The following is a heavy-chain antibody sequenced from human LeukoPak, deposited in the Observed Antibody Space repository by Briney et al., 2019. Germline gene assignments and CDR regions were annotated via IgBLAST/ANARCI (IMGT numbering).Heavy chain of an antibody. V-gene: IGHV1-46*01. CDR3: ARVREDAIQTNFFDY. D-gene: IGHD1/OR15-1a*01. CDR2: INPSGGST. J-gene: IGHJ4*02. CDR1: GYTFTSYY. Sequence: GASVKVSCKASGYTFTSYYMHWVRQAPGQGLEWMGMINPSGGSTSYAQKFQGRVTMTRDTSTSTVYMELSSLRSEDTAVYYCARVREDAIQTNFFDYWGQGTLVTVSS.